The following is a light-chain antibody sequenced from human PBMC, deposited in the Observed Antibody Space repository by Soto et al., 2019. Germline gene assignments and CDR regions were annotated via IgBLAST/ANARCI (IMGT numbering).Light chain of an antibody. Sequence: QCVLTQSPSTSGTPGQRVTISCSGSSSNIGRNSVFWYQQLPGAAPKVLIYSNGQRPSGVPDRFSASKSGTSASLAISGLRSEDEADYYCAAWDDSLSVVSFGGGTKLTVL. J-gene: IGLJ2*01. CDR1: SSNIGRNS. CDR3: AAWDDSLSVVS. CDR2: SNG. V-gene: IGLV1-47*01.